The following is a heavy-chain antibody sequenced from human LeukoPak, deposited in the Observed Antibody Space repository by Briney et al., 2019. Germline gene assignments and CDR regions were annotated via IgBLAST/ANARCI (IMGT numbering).Heavy chain of an antibody. J-gene: IGHJ4*02. Sequence: GGSLRLSCAASGFTFSSYSMNWVRQAPGKGLEWVSSISSSSSYIYYADSVKGRFTISRDNAKHSLYLQMNSLRAEDTAVYYCARDSYYYDSSGYSMWGQGTLVTVSS. CDR1: GFTFSSYS. V-gene: IGHV3-21*01. D-gene: IGHD3-22*01. CDR2: ISSSSSYI. CDR3: ARDSYYYDSSGYSM.